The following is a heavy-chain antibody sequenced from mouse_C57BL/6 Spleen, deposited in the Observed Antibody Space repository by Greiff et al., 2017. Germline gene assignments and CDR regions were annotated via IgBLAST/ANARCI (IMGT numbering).Heavy chain of an antibody. D-gene: IGHD3-2*02. CDR3: ARPAQAYYFDY. V-gene: IGHV5-17*01. CDR1: GFTFSDYG. CDR2: ISSGSSTI. Sequence: EVKLVESGGGLVKPGGSLKLSCAASGFTFSDYGMHWVRQAPEKGLEWVAYISSGSSTIYYADTVKGRFNISRDNAKNTLFLQMTSLRSEDTAMYYCARPAQAYYFDYWGQGTTLTVSS. J-gene: IGHJ2*01.